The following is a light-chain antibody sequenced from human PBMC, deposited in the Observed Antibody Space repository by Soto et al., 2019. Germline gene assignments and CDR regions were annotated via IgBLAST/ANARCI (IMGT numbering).Light chain of an antibody. CDR3: SSFAGSNNFPYV. CDR2: EIN. CDR1: SSDVGAYDY. V-gene: IGLV2-8*01. J-gene: IGLJ1*01. Sequence: QSVLTQPPSASGSPGQSVTISYTGTSSDVGAYDYVSWYQQHPGKAPKLMIYEINKRPSGIPDRFSGSKSGNTASLTVSGLQAEDEADYYCSSFAGSNNFPYVFGTGTKLTVL.